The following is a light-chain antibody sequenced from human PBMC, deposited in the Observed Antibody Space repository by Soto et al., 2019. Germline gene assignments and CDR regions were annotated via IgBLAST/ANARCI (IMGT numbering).Light chain of an antibody. V-gene: IGLV2-14*01. CDR1: RSDIGDSNF. CDR2: EVN. CDR3: ASFRSGTILV. J-gene: IGLJ1*01. Sequence: QSVLTQHASVSGSSGQSVTISCTGPRSDIGDSNFISWYQHSPGKAPRLLIYEVNNRPSGVSRRFSGSKAGNTASLTISGLLDDDEADYFCASFRSGTILVFGSGTKVTV.